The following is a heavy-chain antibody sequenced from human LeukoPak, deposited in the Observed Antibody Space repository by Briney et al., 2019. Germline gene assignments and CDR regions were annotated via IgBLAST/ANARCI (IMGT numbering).Heavy chain of an antibody. Sequence: GGSLSLSWVLAGFTLSIYWMSWVRRAPGKGLGWVANIKQDESKKYYVDSLKGRFTISRDNAKNSVFLQMNSLRAEDTAVYYCAREGSVGELFDYWGQGTLVTVSS. CDR3: AREGSVGELFDY. CDR2: IKQDESKK. D-gene: IGHD3-10*01. CDR1: GFTLSIYW. J-gene: IGHJ4*02. V-gene: IGHV3-7*01.